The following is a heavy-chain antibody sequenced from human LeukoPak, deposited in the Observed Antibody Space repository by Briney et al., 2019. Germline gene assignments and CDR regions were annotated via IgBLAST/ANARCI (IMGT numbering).Heavy chain of an antibody. V-gene: IGHV4-38-2*02. D-gene: IGHD6-13*01. CDR2: IYHSGST. Sequence: SETLSLTCTVSGYSISSGYYWGWIRQPPGRGLEWIGNIYHSGSTYYNPSLKSRLTISVDTSKNQFSLKLSSVTAADTAVYYCASQQQLVLLDWFDPWGQGTLVTVSS. CDR1: GYSISSGYY. CDR3: ASQQQLVLLDWFDP. J-gene: IGHJ5*02.